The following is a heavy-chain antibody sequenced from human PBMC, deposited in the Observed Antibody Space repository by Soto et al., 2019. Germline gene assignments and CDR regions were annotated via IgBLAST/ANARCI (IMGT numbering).Heavy chain of an antibody. D-gene: IGHD4-17*01. V-gene: IGHV3-23*01. CDR2: ISGGGSST. CDR1: GFTFSSSA. CDR3: AKDRALTTVTAVYFDY. Sequence: GGSLRLSCAASGFTFSSSAMIWVRQAPGKGLEWVSVISGGGSSTYYADSVKGRFTISRDNSKNTLYLQMNSLRAEETAVYYCAKDRALTTVTAVYFDYWGQGTLVTVSS. J-gene: IGHJ4*02.